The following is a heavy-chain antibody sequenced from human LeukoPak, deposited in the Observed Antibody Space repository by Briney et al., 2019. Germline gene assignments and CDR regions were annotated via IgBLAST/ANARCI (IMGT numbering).Heavy chain of an antibody. D-gene: IGHD2-21*02. CDR2: ISSSSSYI. J-gene: IGHJ4*02. V-gene: IGHV3-21*01. Sequence: PGGSLRLSCAASGFTFSSYSMNWVRQAPGKGLQWVSSISSSSSYIYYADSVKGRFTNSRDNSRNSLYLQMNSLRAEDTAVYYCARETYCGGDCYVQYYFDYWGQGTLVTVSS. CDR1: GFTFSSYS. CDR3: ARETYCGGDCYVQYYFDY.